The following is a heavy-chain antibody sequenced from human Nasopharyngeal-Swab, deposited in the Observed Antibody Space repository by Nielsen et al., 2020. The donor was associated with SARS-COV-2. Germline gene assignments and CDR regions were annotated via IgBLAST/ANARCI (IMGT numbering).Heavy chain of an antibody. Sequence: SETLSLTCTVSGGSVSSGSYYWSWIRQLPGKGLEWIGYIYYSGSTNYNPSLKSRVTISVDTSKNQFSLKLSSVTAADTAVYCCARDPLVPAASDAFDIWGQGTMVTVSS. CDR1: GGSVSSGSYY. V-gene: IGHV4-61*01. D-gene: IGHD2-2*01. CDR3: ARDPLVPAASDAFDI. CDR2: IYYSGST. J-gene: IGHJ3*02.